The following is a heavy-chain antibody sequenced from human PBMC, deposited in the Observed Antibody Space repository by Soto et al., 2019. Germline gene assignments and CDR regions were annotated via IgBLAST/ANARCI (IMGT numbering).Heavy chain of an antibody. CDR1: GGSISSNY. D-gene: IGHD2-15*01. J-gene: IGHJ6*02. V-gene: IGHV4-59*12. CDR2: VYNSGST. Sequence: PSETLSLTCTVSGGSISSNYWTWIRQPPGKGLEWIGYVYNSGSTNYNPSLKSRVTISEDTSKSQFSLKLSSVTAADTAVYYCARWRVVVVAAASTFYYYYYGMDVWGQGTTVTVSS. CDR3: ARWRVVVVAAASTFYYYYYGMDV.